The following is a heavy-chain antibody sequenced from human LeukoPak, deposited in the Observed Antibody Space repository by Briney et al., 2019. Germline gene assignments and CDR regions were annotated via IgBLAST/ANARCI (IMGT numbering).Heavy chain of an antibody. CDR3: ARDRVSRIYDSSGYHLL. CDR2: ISSSSSYI. D-gene: IGHD3-22*01. V-gene: IGHV3-21*01. J-gene: IGHJ4*02. Sequence: PGGSLRLSCAASGFTFSSYSMNWVRQAPGKGLEWVSSISSSSSYIYYADSVKGRFTISRDNAKNSLYLQMNSLRAEDTAVYYCARDRVSRIYDSSGYHLLWGQGTLVTVSS. CDR1: GFTFSSYS.